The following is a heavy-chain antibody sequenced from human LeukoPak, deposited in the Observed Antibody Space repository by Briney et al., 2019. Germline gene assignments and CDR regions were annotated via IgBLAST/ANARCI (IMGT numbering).Heavy chain of an antibody. Sequence: GGSLRLTCVASEFRFGRDWISWVRQAPGKGLEWVACIKQDGSEEYYVGSVRGRFTVSVDNGKNSLYLKMNSLRAEDTARYYCATLDSTKSVFWGRGTAVTVSS. CDR1: EFRFGRDW. V-gene: IGHV3-7*01. J-gene: IGHJ1*01. D-gene: IGHD2-2*01. CDR2: IKQDGSEE. CDR3: ATLDSTKSVF.